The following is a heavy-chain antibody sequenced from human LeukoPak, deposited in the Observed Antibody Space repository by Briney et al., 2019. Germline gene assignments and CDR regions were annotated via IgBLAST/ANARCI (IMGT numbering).Heavy chain of an antibody. CDR3: ARVRWGGLYYFDY. CDR1: GFTFSSSA. Sequence: PGGSLRLSCAASGFTFSSSAMSWVRQAPGKGLEWVSNISGSGSGGSTYYADSVKGRFTISRDNSKNTLYLQMNSLRAEDTAVYYCARVRWGGLYYFDYWGQGTLVTVSS. V-gene: IGHV3-23*01. CDR2: ISGSGSGGST. D-gene: IGHD3-16*01. J-gene: IGHJ4*02.